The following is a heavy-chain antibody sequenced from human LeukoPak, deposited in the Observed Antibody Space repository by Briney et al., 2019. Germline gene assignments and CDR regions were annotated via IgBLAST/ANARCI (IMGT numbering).Heavy chain of an antibody. Sequence: QPGGSLRLSCAASGFTFSSYWMHWVRQAPGKGLVWVSRINSDGSSTSYADSLKGRFTISRDNAKNTLYLQMNSLRAEDTAVYYCAREPPARDEGQIDYWGQGTLVTVSS. CDR2: INSDGSST. CDR3: AREPPARDEGQIDY. J-gene: IGHJ4*02. CDR1: GFTFSSYW. V-gene: IGHV3-74*01.